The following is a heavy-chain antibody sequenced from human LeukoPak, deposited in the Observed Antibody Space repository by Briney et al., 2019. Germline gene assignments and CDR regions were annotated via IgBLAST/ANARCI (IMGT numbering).Heavy chain of an antibody. Sequence: SETLSLTCTVSGDSRSSSSYYWGWIRQPPGKGLEWIGSIYYSGSTYYNPSLKSRVTISVDTSKNQFSLKLSSVTAADTAVYYCARQGGTAMARFDYWGQGTLVTVSS. CDR3: ARQGGTAMARFDY. D-gene: IGHD5-18*01. CDR1: GDSRSSSSYY. CDR2: IYYSGST. J-gene: IGHJ4*02. V-gene: IGHV4-39*01.